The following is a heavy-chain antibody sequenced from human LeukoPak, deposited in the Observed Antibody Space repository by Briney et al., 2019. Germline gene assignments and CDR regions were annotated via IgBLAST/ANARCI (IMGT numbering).Heavy chain of an antibody. J-gene: IGHJ4*02. D-gene: IGHD3-16*01. Sequence: PGGSLRLSCAASGFTFSRYSMNWVRQAPGKGLEWVSSISSSSSYIYYADSVKGRFTISRDNAKNSLYLQMNSLRAEDTAVYYCARGRVPGFTSGMVDYWGQGTLVTVSS. CDR1: GFTFSRYS. CDR3: ARGRVPGFTSGMVDY. V-gene: IGHV3-21*01. CDR2: ISSSSSYI.